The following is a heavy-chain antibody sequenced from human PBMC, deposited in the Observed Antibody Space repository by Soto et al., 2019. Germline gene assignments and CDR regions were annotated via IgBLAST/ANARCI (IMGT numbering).Heavy chain of an antibody. Sequence: ASVKVSCKASGYTFTSYGISWVRQAPGQGLEWMGWISAYNGNTNYAQKLQGRVTMTTDTSTSTAYMELRSLRSEDTAVYYCARSISIAARPYYFDYWGQGTLVTVSS. CDR2: ISAYNGNT. J-gene: IGHJ4*02. V-gene: IGHV1-18*01. CDR3: ARSISIAARPYYFDY. D-gene: IGHD6-6*01. CDR1: GYTFTSYG.